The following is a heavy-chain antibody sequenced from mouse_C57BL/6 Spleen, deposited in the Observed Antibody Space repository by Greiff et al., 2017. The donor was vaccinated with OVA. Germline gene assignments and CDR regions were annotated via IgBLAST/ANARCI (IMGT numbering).Heavy chain of an antibody. D-gene: IGHD2-4*01. CDR2: ILPGSGST. Sequence: VQLQQSGAELMKPGASVKLSCKATGYTFTGYWIEWVKQRPGHGLEWIGEILPGSGSTNYNEKFKGKATFTADTSSNTAYMQLSSLTTEDSAIYSCASNYDYDFRFAYWGQGTLVTVSA. CDR3: ASNYDYDFRFAY. V-gene: IGHV1-9*01. CDR1: GYTFTGYW. J-gene: IGHJ3*01.